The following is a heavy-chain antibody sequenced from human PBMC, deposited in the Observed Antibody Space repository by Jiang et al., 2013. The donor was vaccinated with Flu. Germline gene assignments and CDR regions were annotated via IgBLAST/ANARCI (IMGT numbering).Heavy chain of an antibody. J-gene: IGHJ4*02. CDR3: ARAGGSGWYGYFDY. V-gene: IGHV4-59*01. CDR1: GGSISSYY. D-gene: IGHD6-19*01. CDR2: LLQWEH. Sequence: VSGGSISSYYWSWIRQPQEGTGVDWVYLLQWEHQLXPSLKSRVTISVDTSKNQFSLKLSSVTAADTAVYYCARAGGSGWYGYFDYWGQGTLVTVSS.